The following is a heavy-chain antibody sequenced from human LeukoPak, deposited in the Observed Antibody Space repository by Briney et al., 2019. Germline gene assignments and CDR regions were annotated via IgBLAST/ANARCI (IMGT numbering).Heavy chain of an antibody. CDR2: ISGSGGST. CDR1: GFTFSSYG. D-gene: IGHD2-2*01. Sequence: GGSLRLSCAASGFTFSSYGMHWVRQAPGKGLEWVSAISGSGGSTYYADSVKGRFTISRDNSKNTLYLQMNSLRAEDTAVYYCATNEYQLPQGYWGQGTLVTVSS. J-gene: IGHJ4*02. CDR3: ATNEYQLPQGY. V-gene: IGHV3-23*01.